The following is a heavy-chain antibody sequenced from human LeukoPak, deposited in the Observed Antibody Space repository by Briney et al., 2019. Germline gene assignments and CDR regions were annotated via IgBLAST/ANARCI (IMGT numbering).Heavy chain of an antibody. CDR2: INPSGGST. CDR3: ARGFAPVWWPPGVPY. Sequence: ASVKVSCKASGYTFTSYYMHWVRQAPGQGLEWMGIINPSGGSTSYAQKFQGRVTMTRDMSTSTVYMELSSLRSEDTAVCYCARGFAPVWWPPGVPYWGQGTLVTVSS. D-gene: IGHD1-26*01. J-gene: IGHJ4*02. CDR1: GYTFTSYY. V-gene: IGHV1-46*01.